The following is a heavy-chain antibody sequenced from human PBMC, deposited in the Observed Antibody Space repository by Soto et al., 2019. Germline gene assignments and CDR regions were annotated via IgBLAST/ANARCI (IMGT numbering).Heavy chain of an antibody. D-gene: IGHD3-3*01. CDR1: GGSISSYY. CDR3: AATIFGVVIHDY. Sequence: SETLSLTCTVSGGSISSYYWSWIRQPPGKGLEWIGYIYYSGSTNYNPSLKSRVTISVDTSKNQFSLKLSSVTAADTAVYYCAATIFGVVIHDYWGQGTLVTVSS. V-gene: IGHV4-59*08. J-gene: IGHJ4*02. CDR2: IYYSGST.